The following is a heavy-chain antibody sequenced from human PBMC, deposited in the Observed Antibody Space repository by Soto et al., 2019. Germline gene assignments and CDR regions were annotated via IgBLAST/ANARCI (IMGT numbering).Heavy chain of an antibody. J-gene: IGHJ1*01. Sequence: SGKVSCKASGGTFSSYPISWVRQAPGQGLEWMGRIIPVLGIANYAQKFQGRATITADKSTSTAYMELTSLRSEDTAVYYCATGLAGYCFTTSCYSYLQHWAQGTLVTVSS. D-gene: IGHD2-2*01. V-gene: IGHV1-69*04. CDR1: GGTFSSYP. CDR3: ATGLAGYCFTTSCYSYLQH. CDR2: IIPVLGIA.